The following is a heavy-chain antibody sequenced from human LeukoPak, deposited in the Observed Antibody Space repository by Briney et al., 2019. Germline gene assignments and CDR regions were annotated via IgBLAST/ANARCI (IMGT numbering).Heavy chain of an antibody. Sequence: PGGSLRLSCAASGLTFSSYSMNWVRQAPGKGLEWVSYISSSSSTIYYADSVKGRFTISRDNAKNSLYLQMNSLRAEDTAVYYCARDLIRWELHLGAFDIWGQGTMVTVSS. D-gene: IGHD1-26*01. J-gene: IGHJ3*02. CDR1: GLTFSSYS. V-gene: IGHV3-48*01. CDR3: ARDLIRWELHLGAFDI. CDR2: ISSSSSTI.